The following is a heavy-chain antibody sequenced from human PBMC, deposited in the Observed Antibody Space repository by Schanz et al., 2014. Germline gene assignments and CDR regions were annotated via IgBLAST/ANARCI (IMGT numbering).Heavy chain of an antibody. CDR1: GFTLSNSD. J-gene: IGHJ4*01. V-gene: IGHV3-13*01. Sequence: EVQLLDSGGGLVQPGGSLRLSCAASGFTLSNSDMHWVRQGTGRGLEWVSTIGYLDDTYYPDSVKGRFTVSRDSGQNSLYLQMNSLRAGDTAVYYCAREQIMAAAGRVDYWGHGTLVTVSS. CDR2: IGYLDDT. CDR3: AREQIMAAAGRVDY. D-gene: IGHD6-13*01.